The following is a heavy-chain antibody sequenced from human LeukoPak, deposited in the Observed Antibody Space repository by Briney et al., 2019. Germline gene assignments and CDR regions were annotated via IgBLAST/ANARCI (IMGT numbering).Heavy chain of an antibody. CDR1: GGTFSSYA. V-gene: IGHV1-69*13. CDR2: IIPIFGTA. J-gene: IGHJ4*02. D-gene: IGHD5-12*01. Sequence: SVKVSCKASGGTFSSYAISWVRQAPGQGLEWMGGIIPIFGTANYAQKFQGRVTITADESTSTAYMELSSLRSEDTAVYYCAGELDYSGYDLFDYWGQGTLVTVSS. CDR3: AGELDYSGYDLFDY.